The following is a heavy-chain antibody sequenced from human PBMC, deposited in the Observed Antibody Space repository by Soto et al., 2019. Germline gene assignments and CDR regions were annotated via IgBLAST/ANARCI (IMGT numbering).Heavy chain of an antibody. J-gene: IGHJ5*02. Sequence: QVQLVQSGDEVKRPGASVKVSCKADGYRFGSYDIHWVRQVAGQGLEWMGWVSPNSGNTGYSKRFQGRVTMTRESSRSTAYMEIRSLTSTDTARYYCARAKGATSFDLWGQGTLVTASS. V-gene: IGHV1-8*01. CDR3: ARAKGATSFDL. CDR2: VSPNSGNT. CDR1: GYRFGSYD.